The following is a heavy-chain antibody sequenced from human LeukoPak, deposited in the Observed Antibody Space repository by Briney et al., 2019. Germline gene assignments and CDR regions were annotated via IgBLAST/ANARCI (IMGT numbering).Heavy chain of an antibody. CDR1: GFTFSSYS. V-gene: IGHV3-48*01. CDR3: ARDLSNPWDTMIVVVSYDY. Sequence: GGSLRLSCAASGFTFSSYSMNWVRQAPGKGLEWVSYISSSSSTIYYADSVKGRFTISRDNAKNSLYLQMNSLRAEDTAVYYCARDLSNPWDTMIVVVSYDYWGQGTLVTVSS. CDR2: ISSSSSTI. D-gene: IGHD3-22*01. J-gene: IGHJ4*02.